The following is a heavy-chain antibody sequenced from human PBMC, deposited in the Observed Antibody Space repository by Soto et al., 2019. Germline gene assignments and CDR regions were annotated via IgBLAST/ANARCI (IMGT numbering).Heavy chain of an antibody. V-gene: IGHV3-23*01. D-gene: IGHD3-22*01. CDR1: GFTFSSYA. Sequence: EVQLLESGGGLVQPGGSLRLSWAASGFTFSSYAMSWVRQAPGKGLEWVSAISGSGGSTYYADSVKGRFTISRDNSKNTLYLQMDSLSADETSVYYCASLYDSGGDYYGGYFDYWGQGTMVTVSS. CDR2: ISGSGGST. J-gene: IGHJ4*02. CDR3: ASLYDSGGDYYGGYFDY.